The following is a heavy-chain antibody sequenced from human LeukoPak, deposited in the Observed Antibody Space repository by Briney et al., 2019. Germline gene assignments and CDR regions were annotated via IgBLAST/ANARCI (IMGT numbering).Heavy chain of an antibody. Sequence: KPSETLSLTCAVEGGAFNDYYWSWVRQSPEKGLEWIAETNQGGSTIYNPSLRNRVTMSIDTTRKHISLQLASLTAADTAVYFCARRGIWIQWNFEYRGQGVLVTVSS. D-gene: IGHD5-12*01. CDR1: GGAFNDYY. CDR2: TNQGGST. CDR3: ARRGIWIQWNFEY. V-gene: IGHV4-34*01. J-gene: IGHJ4*02.